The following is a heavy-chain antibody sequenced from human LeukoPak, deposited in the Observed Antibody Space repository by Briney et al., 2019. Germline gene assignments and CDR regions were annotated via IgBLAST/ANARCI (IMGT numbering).Heavy chain of an antibody. Sequence: GVSLRLSCAASGFTFSSYTMSWVRQAPGKGLEWVSTITTSDGNTYYADSVKGRFPVARDNSKNTLFLQMNSLRAEDTAVYYCAKDGGLWVSAHWGDSWGRGTLVTVSS. CDR3: AKDGGLWVSAHWGDS. CDR1: GFTFSSYT. CDR2: ITTSDGNT. D-gene: IGHD7-27*01. V-gene: IGHV3-23*01. J-gene: IGHJ4*02.